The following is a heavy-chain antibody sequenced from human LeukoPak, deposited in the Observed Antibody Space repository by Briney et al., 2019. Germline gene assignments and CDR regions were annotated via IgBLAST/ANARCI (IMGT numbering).Heavy chain of an antibody. D-gene: IGHD1-26*01. J-gene: IGHJ3*02. CDR2: ISAYNGNT. Sequence: GASVKVSCKASGYTFTSYGISWVRQAPGQGLEWMGWISAYNGNTNYAQKLQGRVTMTTDTSTSTAYMELRSLRSDDTAVYYCARGWELGPRPDAFDIWGQGTMVTVSS. V-gene: IGHV1-18*01. CDR3: ARGWELGPRPDAFDI. CDR1: GYTFTSYG.